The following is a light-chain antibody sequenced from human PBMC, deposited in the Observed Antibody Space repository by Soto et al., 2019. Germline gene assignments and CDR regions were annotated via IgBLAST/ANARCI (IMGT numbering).Light chain of an antibody. CDR1: QSVSRR. CDR2: GAS. J-gene: IGKJ5*01. Sequence: EVVLTQSPGTLSLSPGGRATLSCRASQSVSRRLAWYQQRPGQSPSLLISGASMRASGVPVRFIGSGSGTDLTLTITRLEPEDFAVYYCQQYGGSPITFGLGTRLEIK. V-gene: IGKV3-20*01. CDR3: QQYGGSPIT.